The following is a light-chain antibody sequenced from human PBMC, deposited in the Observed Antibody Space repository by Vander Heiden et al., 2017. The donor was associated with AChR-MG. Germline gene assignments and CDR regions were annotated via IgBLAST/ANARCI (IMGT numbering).Light chain of an antibody. V-gene: IGLV2-23*02. CDR1: SSDVGSYNL. Sequence: QSALIQPASVSGSPGQSITIPCTGTSSDVGSYNLVSWYQQHPGKAPKLMIYEVSQRPSGVSNRFSGSKSGNTASLTISGLQAEDEADYYCCSYAGTSTLFGGGTKLTVL. CDR2: EVS. J-gene: IGLJ2*01. CDR3: CSYAGTSTL.